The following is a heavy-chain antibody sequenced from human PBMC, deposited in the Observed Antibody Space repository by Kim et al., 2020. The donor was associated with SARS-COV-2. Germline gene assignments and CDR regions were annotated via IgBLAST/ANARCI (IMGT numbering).Heavy chain of an antibody. D-gene: IGHD3-22*01. Sequence: SETLSLTCTVSGGSISSSSYYWGWIRQPPGKGLEWIGSIYYSGSTYYTLSLRSRVTISVDTSKNQFSLNLSSVPAADTAVYYCARARITMIVVVIRGAHSFDYWGQGTLVTVSS. V-gene: IGHV4-39*01. J-gene: IGHJ4*02. CDR3: ARARITMIVVVIRGAHSFDY. CDR2: IYYSGST. CDR1: GGSISSSSYY.